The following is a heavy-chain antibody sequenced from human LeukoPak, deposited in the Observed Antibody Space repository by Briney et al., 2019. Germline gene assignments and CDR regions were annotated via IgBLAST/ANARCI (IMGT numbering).Heavy chain of an antibody. J-gene: IGHJ6*03. D-gene: IGHD2-15*01. CDR3: AKEGFVVVVGASHNYYYYMDV. CDR2: ISSSGGST. Sequence: GGSLRLSCAASGFTFRNYGMNWVRQAPGKGLEWVSGISSSGGSTYYADSVKGRFTISRDNSRNTLYLQMNGLTVEDTAVYYCAKEGFVVVVGASHNYYYYMDVWGKGTTVTVSS. V-gene: IGHV3-23*01. CDR1: GFTFRNYG.